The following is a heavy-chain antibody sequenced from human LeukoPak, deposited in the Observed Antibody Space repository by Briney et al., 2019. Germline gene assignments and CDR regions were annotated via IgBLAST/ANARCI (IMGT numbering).Heavy chain of an antibody. J-gene: IGHJ3*02. CDR3: ANLGYCSSTSCHDAFDI. D-gene: IGHD2-2*01. Sequence: GASVEVSCKASGGTFSSYAISWVRQAPGQGLEWMGGIIPIFGTANYAQKFQGRVTITTDESTSTAYMELSSLRSEDTAVYYCANLGYCSSTSCHDAFDIWGQGTMVTVSS. CDR1: GGTFSSYA. V-gene: IGHV1-69*05. CDR2: IIPIFGTA.